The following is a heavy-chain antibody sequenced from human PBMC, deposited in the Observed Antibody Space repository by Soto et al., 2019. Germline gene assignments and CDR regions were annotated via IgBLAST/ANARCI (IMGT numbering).Heavy chain of an antibody. V-gene: IGHV2-5*02. CDR3: ARQPRDDAFDI. J-gene: IGHJ3*02. CDR2: IYWDDDK. Sequence: QITLKESGPTLVKPTQTLTLTCSFSGFSLTTATMGVGWIRQPPGKALEWLGNIYWDDDKRYSPSLNSRLTITEDTSKNQVVLTMTNMDPVDTATYYCARQPRDDAFDIWGQGTMVTVSS. CDR1: GFSLTTATMG.